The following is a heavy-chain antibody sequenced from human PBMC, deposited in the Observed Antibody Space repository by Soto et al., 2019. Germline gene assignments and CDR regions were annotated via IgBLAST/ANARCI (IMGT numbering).Heavy chain of an antibody. Sequence: SVKVSCKASGGTFSSYTISWVRQAPGQGLEWMGRIVPILGIANYAQKFQGRVTITADKSTSTAYMELSSLRSEDTAVYYCARAGYSYAHADYYYYMDVWGKGTTVTVSS. CDR3: ARAGYSYAHADYYYYMDV. J-gene: IGHJ6*03. CDR1: GGTFSSYT. D-gene: IGHD5-18*01. CDR2: IVPILGIA. V-gene: IGHV1-69*02.